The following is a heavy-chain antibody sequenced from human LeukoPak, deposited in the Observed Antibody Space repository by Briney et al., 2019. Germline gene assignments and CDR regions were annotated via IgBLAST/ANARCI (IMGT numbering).Heavy chain of an antibody. J-gene: IGHJ4*02. D-gene: IGHD3-10*01. Sequence: GGSLRLSCAASGFTFGDYAMHWVRQVPGKGLEWVSRISWNSGSIGYAASVKGRFTISRDNAKNSLYLQMNSLRAEDTALYYCAKVGSGSYPHFDYWGQGTLVTVSS. CDR3: AKVGSGSYPHFDY. V-gene: IGHV3-9*01. CDR1: GFTFGDYA. CDR2: ISWNSGSI.